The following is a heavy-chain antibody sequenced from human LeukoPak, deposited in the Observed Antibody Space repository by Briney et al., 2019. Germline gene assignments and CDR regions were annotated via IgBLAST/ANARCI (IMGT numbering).Heavy chain of an antibody. Sequence: GESLRLSCAASGFTFSSYAMSWVRQAPGKGLEWVSAISGSGGSTYYADSVKGRFTISRDNSKNTLYLQMNSLRAEDTAVYYCAKARSGWYDFDYWGQGTLVTVSS. CDR2: ISGSGGST. CDR3: AKARSGWYDFDY. D-gene: IGHD6-19*01. V-gene: IGHV3-23*01. J-gene: IGHJ4*02. CDR1: GFTFSSYA.